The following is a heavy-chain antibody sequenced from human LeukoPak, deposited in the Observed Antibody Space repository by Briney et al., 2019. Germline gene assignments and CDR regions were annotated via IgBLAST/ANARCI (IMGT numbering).Heavy chain of an antibody. CDR2: ISRSSRHL. Sequence: GGSLTLSCAAFGFTFSDYSMNWVRQAPGKGLEWVSSISRSSRHLYYGGSVKGRFSISRDDAKNSLHLQMNSLRAEDTAVYYCVRDLMAMGATTAYLHQWGQGTLVTVSS. D-gene: IGHD1-26*01. CDR3: VRDLMAMGATTAYLHQ. CDR1: GFTFSDYS. J-gene: IGHJ1*01. V-gene: IGHV3-21*01.